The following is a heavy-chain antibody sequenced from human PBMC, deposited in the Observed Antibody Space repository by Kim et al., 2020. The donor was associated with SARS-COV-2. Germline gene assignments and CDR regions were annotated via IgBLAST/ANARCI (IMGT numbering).Heavy chain of an antibody. CDR2: IYYSGST. Sequence: SETLSLTCTVSGGSISSSSYYWGWIRQPPGKGLEWIGSIYYSGSTYYNPSLKSRVTISVDTSKNQFSLKLSSVTAADTAVYYCARQVITFEYSSSNSWFDPWGQGTLVTVSS. J-gene: IGHJ5*02. V-gene: IGHV4-39*01. D-gene: IGHD6-6*01. CDR3: ARQVITFEYSSSNSWFDP. CDR1: GGSISSSSYY.